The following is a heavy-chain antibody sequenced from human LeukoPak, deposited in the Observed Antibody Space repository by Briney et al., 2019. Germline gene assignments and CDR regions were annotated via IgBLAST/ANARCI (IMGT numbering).Heavy chain of an antibody. CDR3: ARIDSAYYYGMDV. V-gene: IGHV4-31*03. D-gene: IGHD3-9*01. J-gene: IGHJ6*02. CDR2: IYYSGST. CDR1: GGSISSGGYY. Sequence: SQTLSLTCTVSGGSISSGGYYWSWIRQHPGKGLEWIGYIYYSGSTYYSPSLKSRVTLSVDTSKNQFSLKVSSVTAADTAVYYCARIDSAYYYGMDVWGQGTTVTVSS.